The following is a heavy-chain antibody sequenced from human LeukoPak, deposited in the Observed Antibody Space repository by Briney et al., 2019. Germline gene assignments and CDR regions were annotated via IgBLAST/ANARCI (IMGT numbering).Heavy chain of an antibody. J-gene: IGHJ4*02. Sequence: GSLRLSCAASGFTVSNNYMSWIRQPPGKGLEWIGEINHSGSTNYNPSLKSRVTISVDTSKNQFSLKLSSVTAADTAVYYCARRRGSSWYWSGPYYFDYWGQGTLVTVSS. CDR3: ARRRGSSWYWSGPYYFDY. D-gene: IGHD6-13*01. CDR2: INHSGST. CDR1: GFTVSNNY. V-gene: IGHV4-34*01.